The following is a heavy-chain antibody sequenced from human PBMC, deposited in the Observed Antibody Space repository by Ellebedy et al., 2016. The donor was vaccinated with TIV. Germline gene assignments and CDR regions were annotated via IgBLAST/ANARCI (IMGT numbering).Heavy chain of an antibody. V-gene: IGHV3-23*01. CDR1: GFTFSSYA. D-gene: IGHD3-16*01. J-gene: IGHJ3*02. Sequence: PGGSLRLSCAASGFTFSSYAMSWVCQAPGKGLEWVSTISNTGSRTYYADSVEGRFIISRDNSKKTLYLQMNSLKAEDTAVYYCAKDQVAGDGRWVFDIWGQGTMVTVSS. CDR2: ISNTGSRT. CDR3: AKDQVAGDGRWVFDI.